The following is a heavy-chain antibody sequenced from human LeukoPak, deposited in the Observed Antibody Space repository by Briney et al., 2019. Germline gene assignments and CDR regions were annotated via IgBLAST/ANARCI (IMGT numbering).Heavy chain of an antibody. CDR1: GFTFSSYE. CDR2: ISGSGGST. V-gene: IGHV3-23*01. D-gene: IGHD3-10*01. J-gene: IGHJ6*02. Sequence: EGSLRLSCAASGFTFSSYEMNWVRQAPGKGLEWVSAISGSGGSTYYADSVKGRFTISRDNSKNTLYLQMNSLRAEDTAVYYCAKDNDPPGIYYYYGMDVWGQGTTVTVSS. CDR3: AKDNDPPGIYYYYGMDV.